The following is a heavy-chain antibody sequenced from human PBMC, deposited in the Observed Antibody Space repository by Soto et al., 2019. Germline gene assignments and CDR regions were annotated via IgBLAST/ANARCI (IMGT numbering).Heavy chain of an antibody. CDR3: ASELVFSSVY. CDR1: GFTFSSYG. Sequence: GGSLRLSCAASGFTFSSYGMHWVRQAPGKGLEWVAVIWYVGCNKYYADSVKGRFIISRDNSKNTLYLQMNSLRAEDTAVYYCASELVFSSVYWGQGTLVTVSS. J-gene: IGHJ4*02. D-gene: IGHD2-21*01. CDR2: IWYVGCNK. V-gene: IGHV3-33*01.